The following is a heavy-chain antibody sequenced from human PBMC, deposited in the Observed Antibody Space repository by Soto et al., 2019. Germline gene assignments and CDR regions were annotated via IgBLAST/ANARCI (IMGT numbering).Heavy chain of an antibody. CDR1: GFTFSSYG. V-gene: IGHV3-30*18. D-gene: IGHD2-21*02. Sequence: QVPLVESGGGVVQPGRSLRLSCAASGFTFSSYGMHWVRQAPGKGLEWVAVISHDGSNKYYADSVKGRFTVSRDKSKNTLYLQVNGLRAEDPAVYYCAKNKVPVVVTAPLAYWGQGTLVTVSS. J-gene: IGHJ4*02. CDR3: AKNKVPVVVTAPLAY. CDR2: ISHDGSNK.